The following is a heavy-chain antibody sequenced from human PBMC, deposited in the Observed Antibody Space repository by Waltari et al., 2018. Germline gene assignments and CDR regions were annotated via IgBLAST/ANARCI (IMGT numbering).Heavy chain of an antibody. J-gene: IGHJ4*02. CDR2: ISSTSSYI. V-gene: IGHV3-21*01. Sequence: EVQLVESGGGLVNPGGSLRLSCAASGFTFSNFAINWVRQAPGKGLEWVSSISSTSSYIYYADSGKGRFTISRDNAKNSLYLQMNSLRADDTAVYYCARVGAIISLDYWGQGTLVTVSS. CDR3: ARVGAIISLDY. D-gene: IGHD3-16*01. CDR1: GFTFSNFA.